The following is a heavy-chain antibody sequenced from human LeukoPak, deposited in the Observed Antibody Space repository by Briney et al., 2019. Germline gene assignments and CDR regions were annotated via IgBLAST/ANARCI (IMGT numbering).Heavy chain of an antibody. Sequence: VASVKVSCKASGYTFTSYYMHWVRQAPGQGLEWMGIINPSGGSTSYAQKFQGRVTMTRDMSTSTVYMELSSLRSEDTAVYYCARGREPDHWSIVVVPAAINGAFDIWGQGTMVTVSS. CDR1: GYTFTSYY. J-gene: IGHJ3*02. D-gene: IGHD2-2*02. CDR3: ARGREPDHWSIVVVPAAINGAFDI. CDR2: INPSGGST. V-gene: IGHV1-46*01.